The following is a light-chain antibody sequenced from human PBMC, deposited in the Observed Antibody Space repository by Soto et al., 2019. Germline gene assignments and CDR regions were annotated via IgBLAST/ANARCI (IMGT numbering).Light chain of an antibody. Sequence: DIQMTQSPSSLSASVGDRLTITCRASQGISNYLAWFQQKPGKVPKGLIYAATSLQSGVPSRFSGSGSGTEFTLTISSLQSEDFATYYCLQHNRTFGQGTKVDIK. CDR1: QGISNY. CDR2: AAT. CDR3: LQHNRT. J-gene: IGKJ1*01. V-gene: IGKV1-17*01.